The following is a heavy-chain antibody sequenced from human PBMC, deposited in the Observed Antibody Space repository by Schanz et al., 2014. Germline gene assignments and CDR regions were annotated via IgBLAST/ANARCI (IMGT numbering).Heavy chain of an antibody. Sequence: QVHLVQSGAEVKKPGASVKVSCKASGGTFSSYTISWVRQARGQGLEWVGRFIPILGIANYAQKFQGRVTITADKSTSTAYMDLSSLRPEDTAVYYCARSNYYDNSDYYNSFDYWGQGTLVTVSS. V-gene: IGHV1-69*09. D-gene: IGHD3-22*01. J-gene: IGHJ4*02. CDR3: ARSNYYDNSDYYNSFDY. CDR2: FIPILGIA. CDR1: GGTFSSYT.